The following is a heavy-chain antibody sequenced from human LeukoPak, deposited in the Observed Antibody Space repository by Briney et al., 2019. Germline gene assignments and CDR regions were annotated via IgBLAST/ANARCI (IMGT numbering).Heavy chain of an antibody. D-gene: IGHD5-12*01. CDR1: GGSMSSHY. Sequence: PSETLSLTCTVSGGSMSSHYWSWIRQPLEKGLEWIGHIYSNGITKYNPSLERRVTISVDTSANKFTLKLSSVTAADTAVYFCARSRYSGYHFDYWGQGTLVTVSS. J-gene: IGHJ4*02. V-gene: IGHV4-59*11. CDR2: IYSNGIT. CDR3: ARSRYSGYHFDY.